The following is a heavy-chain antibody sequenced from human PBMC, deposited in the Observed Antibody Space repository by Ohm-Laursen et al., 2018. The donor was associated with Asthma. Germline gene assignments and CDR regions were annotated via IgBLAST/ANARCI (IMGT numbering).Heavy chain of an antibody. CDR3: AGFIRFLEWSTRDDAFDI. J-gene: IGHJ3*02. CDR2: IYYSGST. V-gene: IGHV4-61*01. CDR1: GGSVSSGSYY. D-gene: IGHD3-3*01. Sequence: SETLSLTCTVSGGSVSSGSYYWSWIRQPPGKGLEWIGYIYYSGSTNYNPSLKSRVTISVDTSKNQFSLKLSSVTAADTAVYYCAGFIRFLEWSTRDDAFDIWGQGTMVTVSS.